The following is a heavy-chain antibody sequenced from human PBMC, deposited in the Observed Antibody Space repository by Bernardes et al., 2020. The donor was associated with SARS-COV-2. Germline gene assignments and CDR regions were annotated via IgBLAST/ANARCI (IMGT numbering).Heavy chain of an antibody. Sequence: ASVKDSCKVSGYTLTALSMHWVRQAPGQGLEWMGGFDPEDGETIYAQKFQGRVTMTEDTSTDTAYMELSSLRSEDTAVYYCATGPPSGTIAWFDPWGQGTLVTGSA. CDR3: ATGPPSGTIAWFDP. J-gene: IGHJ5*02. D-gene: IGHD1-7*01. V-gene: IGHV1-24*01. CDR2: FDPEDGET. CDR1: GYTLTALS.